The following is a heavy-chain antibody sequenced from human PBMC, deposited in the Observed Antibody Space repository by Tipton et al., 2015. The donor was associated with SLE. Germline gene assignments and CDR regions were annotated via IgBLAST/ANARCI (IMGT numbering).Heavy chain of an antibody. D-gene: IGHD1-1*01. CDR3: ARPSGPSWFDP. CDR1: GDSVSSSSYQ. CDR2: IYSSGSI. J-gene: IGHJ5*02. Sequence: TLSLTCTVSGDSVSSSSYQWGWLRQPPGKGLEWIGSIYSSGSIFYNPSLKSRVTLSVDTSKKQFSLKPSAVTAADTAVYYCARPSGPSWFDPWGQGTLVIVSS. V-gene: IGHV4-39*01.